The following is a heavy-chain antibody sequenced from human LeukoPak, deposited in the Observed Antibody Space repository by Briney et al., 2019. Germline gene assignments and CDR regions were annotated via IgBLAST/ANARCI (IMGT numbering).Heavy chain of an antibody. Sequence: GGSLRLSCAASGFTFSSYSMNWVRQAPGKGLEWVSSISSSSSYIYYADSVKGRFTISRVNAKNSLYLQMNSLRAEDTAVYYCASEIVVGWFDPWGQGTLVTVSS. J-gene: IGHJ5*02. CDR1: GFTFSSYS. CDR2: ISSSSSYI. CDR3: ASEIVVGWFDP. D-gene: IGHD2-15*01. V-gene: IGHV3-21*01.